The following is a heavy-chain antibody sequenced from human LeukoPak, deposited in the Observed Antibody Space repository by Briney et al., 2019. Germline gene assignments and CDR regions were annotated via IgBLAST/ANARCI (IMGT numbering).Heavy chain of an antibody. CDR2: IRCDGRKK. CDR1: GLTFTSSR. Sequence: PRGSLRRSYAASGLTFTSSRIHWVRQAPGKELETVAIIRCDGRKKYYADSVQGRFTISRENAKNSLYLQMNSLRAEDTAVYYCAELGSTMIGGVWGKGTTVTISS. D-gene: IGHD3-10*02. CDR3: AELGSTMIGGV. V-gene: IGHV3-30*02. J-gene: IGHJ6*04.